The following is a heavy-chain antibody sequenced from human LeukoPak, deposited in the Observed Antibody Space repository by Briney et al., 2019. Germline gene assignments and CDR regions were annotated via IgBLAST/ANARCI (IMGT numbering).Heavy chain of an antibody. CDR3: AKDYSGWVNWFDP. Sequence: GGSLRLSCAASGLTFSTYGMHWVRQAPGKGLEWVAIISYDGSNEYYADSVKGRFTISRDNSKNTLYLQMNSLRAADTAVYYCAKDYSGWVNWFDPWGQGTLVTVSS. J-gene: IGHJ5*02. V-gene: IGHV3-30*19. CDR2: ISYDGSNE. D-gene: IGHD6-19*01. CDR1: GLTFSTYG.